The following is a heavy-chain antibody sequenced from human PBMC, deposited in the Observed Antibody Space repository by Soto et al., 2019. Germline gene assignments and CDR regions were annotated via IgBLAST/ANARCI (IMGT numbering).Heavy chain of an antibody. CDR2: VSYDGNHK. V-gene: IGHV3-30*18. CDR3: AKVVGQQLALNYGMDV. Sequence: QVQLVESGGGVIQPGTSLSLSCASSGFTFRSFGMYWVRQAPGKGLEWVAVVSYDGNHKYYADSVKGRFTVSRDNAKNMLYLQMNSLGGGDTAVYYCAKVVGQQLALNYGMDVWGQGTTVTVSS. D-gene: IGHD6-13*01. J-gene: IGHJ6*02. CDR1: GFTFRSFG.